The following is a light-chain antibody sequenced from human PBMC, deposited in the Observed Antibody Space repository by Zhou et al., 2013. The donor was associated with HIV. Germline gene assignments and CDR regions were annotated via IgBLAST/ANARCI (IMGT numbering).Light chain of an antibody. J-gene: IGKJ4*01. Sequence: AIRMTQSPSSFSASTGDRVTITCRASQGISSYLAWYQQKPGKAPKLLIYATSTLQSGVPSRFSGSGSGTDFTLTINSLQPEDFATYYCQQANSFPLTFGGGTKVEIK. V-gene: IGKV1-8*01. CDR1: QGISSY. CDR2: ATS. CDR3: QQANSFPLT.